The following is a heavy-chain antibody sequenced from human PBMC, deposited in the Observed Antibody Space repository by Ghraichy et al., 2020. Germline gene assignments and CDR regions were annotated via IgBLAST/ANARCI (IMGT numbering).Heavy chain of an antibody. Sequence: GGSLRLSCAASGFTFSSYWMNWFRQAPGKGLEWVANIKKDGSAKYYVDSVKGRFTISRDNAKNSLFLQMSSLTAEDTAVYYCARLPLPRRAAVGDWYFDLWGRGTLVTVSS. CDR3: ARLPLPRRAAVGDWYFDL. CDR1: GFTFSSYW. V-gene: IGHV3-7*01. J-gene: IGHJ2*01. CDR2: IKKDGSAK. D-gene: IGHD6-13*01.